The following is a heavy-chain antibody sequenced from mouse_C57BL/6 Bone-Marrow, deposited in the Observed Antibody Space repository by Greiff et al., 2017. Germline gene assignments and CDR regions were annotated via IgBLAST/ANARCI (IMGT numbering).Heavy chain of an antibody. CDR3: ARRYGSSYDY. Sequence: QVQLKESGAELARPGASVKLSCKASGYTFTSYGISWVKQRTGQGLEWIGEIYPRSGNTYYNEKFKGKATLTADKSSSTAYMELRSLTSEDSAVYFCARRYGSSYDYWGQGTTLTVSS. CDR1: GYTFTSYG. J-gene: IGHJ2*01. CDR2: IYPRSGNT. D-gene: IGHD1-1*01. V-gene: IGHV1-81*01.